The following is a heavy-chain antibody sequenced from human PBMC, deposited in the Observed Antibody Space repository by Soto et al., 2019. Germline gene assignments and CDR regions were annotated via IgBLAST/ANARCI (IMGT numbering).Heavy chain of an antibody. CDR3: ASDRMVRGVTEYYYYGMDV. CDR2: IWYDGSNK. D-gene: IGHD3-10*01. V-gene: IGHV3-33*01. Sequence: QVQLVESGGGVVQPGRSLRLSCAASGFTFSSYGMHWVRQAPGKGLEWVAVIWYDGSNKYYADSVKGRFTISRDNSKNTLYLQMNSLRAEDTAVYYCASDRMVRGVTEYYYYGMDVWGQGTTVTVSS. J-gene: IGHJ6*01. CDR1: GFTFSSYG.